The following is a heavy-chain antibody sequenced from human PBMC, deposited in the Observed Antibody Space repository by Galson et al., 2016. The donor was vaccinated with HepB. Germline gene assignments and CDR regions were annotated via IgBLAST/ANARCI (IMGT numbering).Heavy chain of an antibody. Sequence: ATLSLTCTVSGGSIDSKSYYWGWVRQPPGKGLEWIASIYYSGSTYYNPSPKSRVTISVDVSRNQISLNLRSATAADTAVYYCANDKPSSNWNGGPLPAVWGKGTTVIVSS. D-gene: IGHD1-20*01. V-gene: IGHV4-39*01. J-gene: IGHJ6*04. CDR2: IYYSGST. CDR3: ANDKPSSNWNGGPLPAV. CDR1: GGSIDSKSYY.